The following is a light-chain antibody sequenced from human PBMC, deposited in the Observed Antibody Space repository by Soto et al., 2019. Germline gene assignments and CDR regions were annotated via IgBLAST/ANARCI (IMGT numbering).Light chain of an antibody. Sequence: EIVLTQSPGTLSLSPGERATLACRTSQTINSNYLAWYQQKVGQAPRLLIHGASSRATGIPDRFSGSGSGTDFTLTISKLEPEDVAVYYCQHYGFSPRFTFGPGTKVDI. CDR2: GAS. CDR3: QHYGFSPRFT. V-gene: IGKV3-20*01. CDR1: QTINSNY. J-gene: IGKJ3*01.